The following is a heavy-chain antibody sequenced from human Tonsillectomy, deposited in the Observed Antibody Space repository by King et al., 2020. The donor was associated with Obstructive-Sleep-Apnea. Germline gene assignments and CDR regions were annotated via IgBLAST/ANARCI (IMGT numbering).Heavy chain of an antibody. CDR2: IYHSGTT. J-gene: IGHJ6*02. CDR3: ARDTRRAAAGTGYYYYGMDV. V-gene: IGHV4-59*01. Sequence: QLQESGPGLVKPSETLSLTCTVSGGSISSYYWSWIRQPPGKGLEWIGYIYHSGTTNYNPSLKSRVTISVDTSKNQFSLNLSSVTAADTAVYYCARDTRRAAAGTGYYYYGMDVWGQGTTVTVSS. CDR1: GGSISSYY. D-gene: IGHD6-13*01.